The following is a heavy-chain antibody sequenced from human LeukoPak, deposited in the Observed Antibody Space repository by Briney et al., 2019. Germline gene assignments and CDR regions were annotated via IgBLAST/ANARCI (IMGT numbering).Heavy chain of an antibody. CDR2: IYYSGST. D-gene: IGHD4-17*01. J-gene: IGHJ2*01. CDR1: GGSIRNYY. V-gene: IGHV4-59*12. CDR3: ARTSTVSNVYWYFDL. Sequence: PSETLSLTCTVSGGSIRNYYWSWIRQPPGKGLEWIGYIYYSGSTNYNPSLKSRVTISVDTSKNQFSLKLSSVTAADTAVYYCARTSTVSNVYWYFDLWGRGTLVTVSS.